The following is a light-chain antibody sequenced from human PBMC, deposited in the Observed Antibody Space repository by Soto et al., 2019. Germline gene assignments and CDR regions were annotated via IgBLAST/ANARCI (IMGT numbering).Light chain of an antibody. CDR3: QQYTYSPWT. Sequence: EVVLTQSPGTLSLSPGERATLSCRASQSVSSGYLGWYQQKPGQAPRLLIYGASSRATGIPDRFSGSGSGTDFTLTIGRLEPEDFAVYFCQQYTYSPWTFGQGTKVDIK. CDR2: GAS. V-gene: IGKV3-20*01. CDR1: QSVSSGY. J-gene: IGKJ1*01.